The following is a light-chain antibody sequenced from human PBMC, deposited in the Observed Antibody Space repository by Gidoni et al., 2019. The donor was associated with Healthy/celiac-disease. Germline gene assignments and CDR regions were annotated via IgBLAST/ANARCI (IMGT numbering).Light chain of an antibody. Sequence: EIVLTQSPATLSLSPGERATLSCRARQSVSSYLAWYHQKPGQAPRLLIYDASNRATGIPARFSGSVSRTDFTLTISSLEPEDFSVYYCQQRSNWPPLTFXGXTKVEIK. CDR2: DAS. CDR1: QSVSSY. CDR3: QQRSNWPPLT. V-gene: IGKV3-11*01. J-gene: IGKJ4*01.